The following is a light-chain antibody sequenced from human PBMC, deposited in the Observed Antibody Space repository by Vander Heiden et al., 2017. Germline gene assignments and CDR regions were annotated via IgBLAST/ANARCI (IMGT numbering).Light chain of an antibody. Sequence: QSALTQPPSASGSPGQSVTTSCTGTNNDIGHYNFVSWYQQYPANAPRLIIFEVNRRPAGVPDRFSGSKSGNAASLTVSGLKEEDEADYYCSSVAGNNDVLFGGGTKLTVL. J-gene: IGLJ3*02. V-gene: IGLV2-8*01. CDR1: NNDIGHYNF. CDR3: SSVAGNNDVL. CDR2: EVN.